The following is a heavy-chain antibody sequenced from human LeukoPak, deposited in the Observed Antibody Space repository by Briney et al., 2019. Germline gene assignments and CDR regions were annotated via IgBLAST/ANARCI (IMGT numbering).Heavy chain of an antibody. CDR3: AGPDSGSYWGYFDY. CDR2: ISGSGGST. V-gene: IGHV3-23*01. Sequence: GGSLRLSCAASGFTFSSYAMSWVRQAPGKGLEWVSAISGSGGSTYYADSVKGRFTISRDNSKNTLYLQMNSLRAEDTAVYYCAGPDSGSYWGYFDYWGQGTLVTVSS. J-gene: IGHJ4*02. CDR1: GFTFSSYA. D-gene: IGHD1-26*01.